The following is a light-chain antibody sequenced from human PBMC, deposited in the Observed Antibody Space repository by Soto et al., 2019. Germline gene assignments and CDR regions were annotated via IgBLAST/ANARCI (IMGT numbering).Light chain of an antibody. CDR2: GAS. J-gene: IGKJ4*01. CDR1: QSVSSSF. CDR3: QQYGSSLT. Sequence: EIVLTRSPGTLSLSPGERATLSCRASQSVSSSFLAWYQQKPGQALRLLIYGASSRATGIPDKFSGSGSGTDFTLTSRRLEPEDFSVYYCQQYGSSLTCGGGTKVEIK. V-gene: IGKV3-20*01.